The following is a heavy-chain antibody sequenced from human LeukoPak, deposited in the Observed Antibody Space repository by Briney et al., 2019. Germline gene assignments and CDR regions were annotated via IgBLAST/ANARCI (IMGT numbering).Heavy chain of an antibody. CDR3: ATLPAPYGANFDY. CDR1: GFTFSSHW. CDR2: IKQDGSEK. D-gene: IGHD4/OR15-4a*01. V-gene: IGHV3-7*01. J-gene: IGHJ4*02. Sequence: PGGSLRLSCAASGFTFSSHWMSWVRQAPGKGLEWVANIKQDGSEKYYVDSVKGRFTISRDNAKNSLYLQMNSLRAEDTAVYYCATLPAPYGANFDYWGQGTLVTVSS.